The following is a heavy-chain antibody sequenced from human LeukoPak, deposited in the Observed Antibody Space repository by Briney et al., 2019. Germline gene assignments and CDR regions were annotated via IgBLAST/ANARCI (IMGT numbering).Heavy chain of an antibody. Sequence: GESLKISCKGSGYRFTSYWIAWVRQMPGKGLEWMGIIYPDDSDTRYSPSFQGQVTMSADKSISTAYLQRSSLTASDTAMYYCAGLPYCSGGSCSHFDYWGQGTLVTVSS. V-gene: IGHV5-51*01. CDR2: IYPDDSDT. J-gene: IGHJ4*02. CDR1: GYRFTSYW. CDR3: AGLPYCSGGSCSHFDY. D-gene: IGHD2-15*01.